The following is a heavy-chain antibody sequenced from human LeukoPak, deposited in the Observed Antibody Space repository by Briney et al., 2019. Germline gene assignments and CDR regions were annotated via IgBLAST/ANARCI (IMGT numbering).Heavy chain of an antibody. D-gene: IGHD4-17*01. J-gene: IGHJ5*02. Sequence: ASVTVSFKASGYTFSAYGVSWVRQPPGQGIEWMGWISVYNGNTNYAQKLQGRVRMTTDTSTSTAYMELRSLRSDDTAVYDCARGGTTVTPGLLWFDPWGQGTLVTVSS. CDR2: ISVYNGNT. V-gene: IGHV1-18*01. CDR1: GYTFSAYG. CDR3: ARGGTTVTPGLLWFDP.